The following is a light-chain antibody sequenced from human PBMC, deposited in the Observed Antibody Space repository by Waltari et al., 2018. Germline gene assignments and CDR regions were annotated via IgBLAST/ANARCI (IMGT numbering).Light chain of an antibody. CDR1: LSVSSS. CDR2: GAS. V-gene: IGKV3-15*01. Sequence: EIVLTQSPATLSVSPGERATLSCRAILSVSSSLAWYQHNPGQAPRLLFYGASIRATGIPVRFSGSGSGTDFTLTIDSVQSEDFAVYYCQQYDNWPLLFGQGTKVEIK. J-gene: IGKJ1*01. CDR3: QQYDNWPLL.